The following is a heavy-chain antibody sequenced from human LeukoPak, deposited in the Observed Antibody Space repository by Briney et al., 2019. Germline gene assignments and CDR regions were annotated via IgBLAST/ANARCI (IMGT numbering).Heavy chain of an antibody. V-gene: IGHV1-8*02. CDR2: MSPNSNNT. Sequence: ASVKVSCKASGYTFTSYDINWVRQATGQGLEWMGWMSPNSNNTGYAQKFQGRVTMTRNTSISTAYMELSSLRSEDTAVYYCARGRGYCSRTNCYIDVWGQGTLVAVSS. CDR3: ARGRGYCSRTNCYIDV. D-gene: IGHD2-2*02. J-gene: IGHJ4*02. CDR1: GYTFTSYD.